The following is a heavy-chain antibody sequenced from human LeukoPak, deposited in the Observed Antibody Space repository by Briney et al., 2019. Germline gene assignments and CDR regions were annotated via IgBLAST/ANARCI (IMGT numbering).Heavy chain of an antibody. Sequence: SETLSLTCAVYGVSFSGYYWSWIRQPPGKGLEWLGEIKHSGSNKYNPSLKSRVTISVETSKNQFSQKLSSVTAADTAVYYCARYIAAAGTFYYYYYMDVWGKGTTVTISS. J-gene: IGHJ6*03. D-gene: IGHD6-13*01. CDR3: ARYIAAAGTFYYYYYMDV. CDR2: IKHSGSN. V-gene: IGHV4-34*01. CDR1: GVSFSGYY.